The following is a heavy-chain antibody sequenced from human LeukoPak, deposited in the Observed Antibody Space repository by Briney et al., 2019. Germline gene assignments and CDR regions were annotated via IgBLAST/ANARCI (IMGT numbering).Heavy chain of an antibody. V-gene: IGHV3-30-3*01. D-gene: IGHD1-26*01. CDR1: GFTFSSYA. CDR3: AREAGSGSYLVFYFDY. Sequence: GGSLRLSCAASGFTFSSYAMHWVRQAPGKGLEWVAVISYDGSNKYYADSVKGRFTISRDNSKNTLYLQMNSLRAEDTAVYYCAREAGSGSYLVFYFDYWGQGTLVTVSS. CDR2: ISYDGSNK. J-gene: IGHJ4*02.